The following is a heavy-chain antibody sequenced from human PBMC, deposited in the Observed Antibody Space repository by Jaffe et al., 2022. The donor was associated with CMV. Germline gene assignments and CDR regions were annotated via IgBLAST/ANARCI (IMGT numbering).Heavy chain of an antibody. CDR3: ARRAYYYDSSGYYLDY. Sequence: QVQLVESGGGLVKPGGSLRLSCAASGFTFSDYYMSWIRQAPGKGLEWVSYISSSSSYTNYADSVKGRFTISRDNAKNSLYLQMNSLRAEDTAVYYCARRAYYYDSSGYYLDYWGQGTLVTVSS. CDR1: GFTFSDYY. J-gene: IGHJ4*02. V-gene: IGHV3-11*06. CDR2: ISSSSSYT. D-gene: IGHD3-22*01.